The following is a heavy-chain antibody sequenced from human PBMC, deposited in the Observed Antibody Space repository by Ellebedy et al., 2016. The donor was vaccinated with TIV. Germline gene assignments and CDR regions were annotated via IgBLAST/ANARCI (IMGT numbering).Heavy chain of an antibody. J-gene: IGHJ4*02. D-gene: IGHD3-3*01. CDR1: GFTFSSYW. V-gene: IGHV3-7*01. CDR3: ARGIRFLEWLMKYYFDY. CDR2: IKQDGSEK. Sequence: GGSLRLSXAASGFTFSSYWMSWVRQAPGKGLEWVANIKQDGSEKYYVDSVKGRFTISRDNAKNSLYLQMNSLRAEDTAVYYCARGIRFLEWLMKYYFDYWGQGTLVTVSS.